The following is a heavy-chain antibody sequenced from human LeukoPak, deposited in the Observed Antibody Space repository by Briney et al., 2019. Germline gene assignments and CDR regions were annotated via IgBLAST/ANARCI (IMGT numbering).Heavy chain of an antibody. CDR3: ARHWTYYDYVWGSYRPYYFDY. Sequence: SETLSLTCAVYGGSFSGYYWSWIRQPPGKGLEWIGEINHSGSTNYNPSLKSRVTISVDTSKNQLSLKLSSVTAADTAVYYCARHWTYYDYVWGSYRPYYFDYWGQGTLVTVSS. D-gene: IGHD3-16*02. CDR2: INHSGST. V-gene: IGHV4-34*01. J-gene: IGHJ4*02. CDR1: GGSFSGYY.